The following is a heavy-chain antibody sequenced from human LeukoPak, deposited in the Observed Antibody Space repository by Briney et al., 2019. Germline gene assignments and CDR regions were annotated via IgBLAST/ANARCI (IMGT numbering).Heavy chain of an antibody. V-gene: IGHV3-23*01. Sequence: GGSLRLSCAASGFTFSSYAMSWVRQAPGKGLEWASAISGSGGSTYYADSVKGRFTISRDNSKNTLYLQMNSLRAEDTAVYYCASLADGYCGGDCYTLLYYYYYGMDVWGQGTTVTVSS. CDR2: ISGSGGST. CDR1: GFTFSSYA. CDR3: ASLADGYCGGDCYTLLYYYYYGMDV. D-gene: IGHD2-21*02. J-gene: IGHJ6*02.